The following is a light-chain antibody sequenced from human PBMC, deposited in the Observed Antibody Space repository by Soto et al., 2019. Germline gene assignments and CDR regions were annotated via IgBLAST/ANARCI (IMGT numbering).Light chain of an antibody. J-gene: IGKJ4*01. CDR2: AAS. V-gene: IGKV1-39*01. CDR3: QQLNSYPRT. Sequence: DIQMTQSPSSLSASVGDRVTVTCRASQSISTYLNWYQQKPGKAPKRLIYAASILQSGVPSRFSGSGSGTDFTLTISSLQPEDFATYYCQQLNSYPRTFGGGTKVDIK. CDR1: QSISTY.